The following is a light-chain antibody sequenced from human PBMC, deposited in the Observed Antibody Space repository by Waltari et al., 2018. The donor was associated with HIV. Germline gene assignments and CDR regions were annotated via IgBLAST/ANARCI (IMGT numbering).Light chain of an antibody. CDR1: SSHISAGFA. CDR2: GNN. J-gene: IGLJ1*01. V-gene: IGLV1-40*01. CDR3: QSYDSSLSGSV. Sequence: ALTPPPSASSAPRPRVTISSTASSSHISAGFAVHWYQHLPGTATTLLIHGNNSRPSGVPDRFSGSKSGTSASLAITGLQAEDEADYYCQSYDSSLSGSVFGTGTKVTVL.